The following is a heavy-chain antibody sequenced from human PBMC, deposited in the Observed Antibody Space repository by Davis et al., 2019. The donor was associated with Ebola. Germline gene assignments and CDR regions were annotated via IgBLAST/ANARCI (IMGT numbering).Heavy chain of an antibody. CDR3: ARGVFVDYYYYMDV. CDR2: IYYSGST. CDR1: GGSISSSSYY. V-gene: IGHV4-39*07. J-gene: IGHJ6*03. Sequence: SETLSLTCTVSGGSISSSSYYWDWIRQPPGKGLEWIGSIYYSGSTYYNPSLKSRVTISVDTSKNQFSLKLSSVTAADTAVYYCARGVFVDYYYYMDVWGKGTTVTVSS. D-gene: IGHD2-21*01.